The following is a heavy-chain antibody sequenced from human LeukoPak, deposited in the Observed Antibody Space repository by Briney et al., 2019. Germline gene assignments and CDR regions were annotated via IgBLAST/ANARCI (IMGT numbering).Heavy chain of an antibody. CDR1: GLSFSSYS. CDR2: ISYDGSDE. Sequence: GGSLRLSCVASGLSFSSYSMHWVRQAPGKGLEWVGVISYDGSDEYYTDSVKGRFTISRDNSKNTVYLQMNSLRADDTAVYYCARDFTPEWFDIHWGQGTLVTVSS. D-gene: IGHD3-3*01. V-gene: IGHV3-30*04. CDR3: ARDFTPEWFDIH. J-gene: IGHJ4*02.